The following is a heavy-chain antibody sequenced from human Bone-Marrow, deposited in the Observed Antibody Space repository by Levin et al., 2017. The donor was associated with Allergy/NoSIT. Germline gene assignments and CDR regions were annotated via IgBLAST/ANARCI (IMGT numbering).Heavy chain of an antibody. CDR3: ARRRRNCTNGVCYSVLDY. V-gene: IGHV1-8*01. Sequence: ASVKVSCKASGYTFTSYDINWVRQATGQGLEWMGWMNPNSGNTGYAQKFQGRVTMTRNTSISTAYMELSSLRSEDTAVYYCARRRRNCTNGVCYSVLDYWGQGTLVTVSS. J-gene: IGHJ4*02. CDR2: MNPNSGNT. D-gene: IGHD2-8*01. CDR1: GYTFTSYD.